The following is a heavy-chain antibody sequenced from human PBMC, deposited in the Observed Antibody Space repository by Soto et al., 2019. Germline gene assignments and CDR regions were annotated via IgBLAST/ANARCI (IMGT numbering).Heavy chain of an antibody. CDR2: IHYSGTT. J-gene: IGHJ4*02. CDR3: ARYKSYAIDY. D-gene: IGHD2-8*01. CDR1: GTSIRSYY. Sequence: AAPLSLTCTVSGTSIRSYYWNWLRQPPGKGLEWIANIHYSGTTNYNPSLASRVTLSVDTSKNQFSLKMTSVSAADMAMYFCARYKSYAIDYWGRGTLVTVS. V-gene: IGHV4-59*01.